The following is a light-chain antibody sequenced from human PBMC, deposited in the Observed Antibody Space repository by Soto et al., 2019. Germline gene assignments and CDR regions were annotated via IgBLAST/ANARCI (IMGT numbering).Light chain of an antibody. V-gene: IGKV3D-11*01. CDR1: QDINTY. Sequence: EIVLTQSPATLSLSPGERATLSCRASQDINTYLAWYQQKPGQAPRLLIYDASNRAKGIPARFSGSGPGTDFTLTISSLEPEDFAVYYSQQLSNWPITFGQGTRLEIK. CDR2: DAS. CDR3: QQLSNWPIT. J-gene: IGKJ5*01.